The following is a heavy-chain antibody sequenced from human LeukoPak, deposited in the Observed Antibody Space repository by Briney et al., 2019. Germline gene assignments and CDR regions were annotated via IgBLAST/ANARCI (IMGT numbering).Heavy chain of an antibody. CDR2: IYYSGST. V-gene: IGHV4-59*12. J-gene: IGHJ3*02. Sequence: PSETLSLTCTVSGGSISSYYWSWIRQPPGKGLEWIGYIYYSGSTNYNPSLKSRVTISVDTSKNQFSLKLSSVTAADTAVYYCARDLNSMVNAFDIWGQGTMVTVSS. CDR1: GGSISSYY. CDR3: ARDLNSMVNAFDI. D-gene: IGHD2-21*01.